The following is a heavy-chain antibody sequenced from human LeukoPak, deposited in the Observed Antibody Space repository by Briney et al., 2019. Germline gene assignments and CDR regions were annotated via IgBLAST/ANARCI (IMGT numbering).Heavy chain of an antibody. CDR2: XXNXXNT. Sequence: XXNXXNTGYAQKFQGRVTMTRNTSISTAYMELSSLRSEDTAVYYCARGSAGRDCSGGSCYSAAFDIWGQGTMVTVSS. V-gene: IGHV1-8*01. D-gene: IGHD2-15*01. J-gene: IGHJ3*02. CDR3: ARGSAGRDCSGGSCYSAAFDI.